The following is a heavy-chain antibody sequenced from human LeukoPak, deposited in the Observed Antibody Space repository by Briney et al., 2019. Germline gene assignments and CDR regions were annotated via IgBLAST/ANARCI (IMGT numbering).Heavy chain of an antibody. J-gene: IGHJ6*03. V-gene: IGHV3-66*01. CDR2: IYSGGST. D-gene: IGHD6-13*01. CDR3: ARSPYSSSWSGDYYYYMDV. CDR1: GFTVSSNY. Sequence: PGGSLRLSCAASGFTVSSNYMSWVRQAPGKGLEWVSVIYSGGSTYYADSVKGRFTISRDNSKNTLYLQMNSLRAEDTAVYYCARSPYSSSWSGDYYYYMDVWGKGTTVTISS.